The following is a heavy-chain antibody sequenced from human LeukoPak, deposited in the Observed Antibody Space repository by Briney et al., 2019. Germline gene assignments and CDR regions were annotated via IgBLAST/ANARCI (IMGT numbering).Heavy chain of an antibody. J-gene: IGHJ4*02. V-gene: IGHV3-23*01. Sequence: GGSLRLSCVGSGFTFRSHAMSWVRQAPEKGLEFVSGIYENGGTTYYADSVKGRFSISRDNSKNTLYLQMDSLRGEDTAVYYCAKDFRIGYSAHFDYWGQGALVTVPS. CDR2: IYENGGTT. D-gene: IGHD2-21*01. CDR3: AKDFRIGYSAHFDY. CDR1: GFTFRSHA.